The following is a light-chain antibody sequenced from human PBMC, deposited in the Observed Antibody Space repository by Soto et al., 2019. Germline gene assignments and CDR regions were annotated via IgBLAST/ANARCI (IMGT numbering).Light chain of an antibody. J-gene: IGKJ4*01. Sequence: EVVLAQSPGTLSLSPGDRATLSCRASQSVSSGYLAWYQQKPGQPPRLLIYGASSRATGIPDRFSGSGSGADFTLTISRLEPEDFAVYYCQRYGTSTPLTFGGGTKVEIK. CDR1: QSVSSGY. CDR2: GAS. V-gene: IGKV3-20*01. CDR3: QRYGTSTPLT.